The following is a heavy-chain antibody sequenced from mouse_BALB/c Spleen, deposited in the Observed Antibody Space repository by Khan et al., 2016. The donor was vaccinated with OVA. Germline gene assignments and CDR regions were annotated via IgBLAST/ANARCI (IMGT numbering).Heavy chain of an antibody. CDR3: ETSVTNTTVVATDFDY. CDR1: GYSITSDYA. Sequence: EVQLQESGPGLVKPSQSLSLTCTVTGYSITSDYAWNWIRQFPGNKLEWMGYISYSGRTSYNPSLKSRISITRDTSKNQFVLQLNSVTTEDTDTYYCETSVTNTTVVATDFDYWGQGTTLTVSS. CDR2: ISYSGRT. V-gene: IGHV3-2*02. J-gene: IGHJ2*01. D-gene: IGHD1-1*01.